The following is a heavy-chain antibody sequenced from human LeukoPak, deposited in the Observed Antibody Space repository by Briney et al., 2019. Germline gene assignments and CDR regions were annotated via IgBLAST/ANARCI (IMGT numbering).Heavy chain of an antibody. D-gene: IGHD2/OR15-2a*01. CDR1: GYSISSGYY. CDR3: ARPAGYYLHNWFDP. Sequence: PSETLSLTCTVSGYSISSGYYWGWIRQPPGKGLEWIGSIYHSGSTYYNPSLKSRVTISVDTSKNQFSLKLSSVTAADTAVYYCARPAGYYLHNWFDPWGQGTLVTVSS. J-gene: IGHJ5*02. CDR2: IYHSGST. V-gene: IGHV4-38-2*02.